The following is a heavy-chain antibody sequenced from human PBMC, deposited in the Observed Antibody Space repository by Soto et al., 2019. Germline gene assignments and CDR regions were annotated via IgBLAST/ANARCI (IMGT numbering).Heavy chain of an antibody. CDR1: GYTLSTYY. Sequence: QVQLVQSGAEVKKPGASVKVSCKASGYTLSTYYMHWVRQAPGQGLEWMGWINPNSGDTNYAQKFQGRVTMTRDTSISTAYMELSRLRSDDTAVYYCARTIWAIATGDYGLDVWGQGTTVTVSS. CDR2: INPNSGDT. D-gene: IGHD2-21*01. J-gene: IGHJ6*02. V-gene: IGHV1-2*02. CDR3: ARTIWAIATGDYGLDV.